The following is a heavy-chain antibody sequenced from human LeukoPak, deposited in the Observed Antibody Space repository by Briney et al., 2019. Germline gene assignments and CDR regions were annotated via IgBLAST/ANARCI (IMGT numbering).Heavy chain of an antibody. CDR2: INPNSGGT. CDR3: ARVAPGIAAAGIHYYMDV. CDR1: GYTFTGYY. J-gene: IGHJ6*03. Sequence: ASVKVSCKAFGYTFTGYYMHWVRQAPGQGLEWMGWINPNSGGTNYAQKFQGRVTMTRDTSISTAYMELSRLRSDDTAVYYCARVAPGIAAAGIHYYMDVWGKGTTVTVSS. D-gene: IGHD6-13*01. V-gene: IGHV1-2*02.